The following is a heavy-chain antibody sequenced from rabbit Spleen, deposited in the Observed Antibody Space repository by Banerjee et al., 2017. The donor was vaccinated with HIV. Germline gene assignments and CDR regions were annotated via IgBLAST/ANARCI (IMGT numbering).Heavy chain of an antibody. J-gene: IGHJ4*01. CDR1: GFSFSSSYY. D-gene: IGHD6-1*01. V-gene: IGHV1S40*01. Sequence: QSLEESGGGLVQPEGSLTLTCTASGFSFSSSYYMYWVRQAPGKGLEWIACIYAGSSSSTYYANWAKGRFTISKTSSTTVTLQMTSLTAADTATYFCARSANGHTYYPSYFRLWGPGTLVTVS. CDR2: IYAGSSSST. CDR3: ARSANGHTYYPSYFRL.